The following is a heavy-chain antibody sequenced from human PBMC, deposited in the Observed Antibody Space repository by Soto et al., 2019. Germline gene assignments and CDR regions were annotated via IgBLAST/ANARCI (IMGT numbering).Heavy chain of an antibody. V-gene: IGHV1-69*13. Sequence: SVKVSCKASGGTFSSYAISWVRQAPGQGLEWVGGIIPIFGTANYAQKFQGRVTITADESTSTAYMELSSLRSEDTAVYYCATERRYCSGGSCYVGYFDYWGQGTQVTVSS. CDR2: IIPIFGTA. CDR1: GGTFSSYA. J-gene: IGHJ4*02. D-gene: IGHD2-15*01. CDR3: ATERRYCSGGSCYVGYFDY.